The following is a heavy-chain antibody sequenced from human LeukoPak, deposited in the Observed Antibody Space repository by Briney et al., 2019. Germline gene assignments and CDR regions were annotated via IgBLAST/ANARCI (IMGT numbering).Heavy chain of an antibody. CDR2: VNPNSGNT. D-gene: IGHD4-17*01. V-gene: IGHV1-8*01. J-gene: IGHJ4*02. CDR1: GYTFTSYD. CDR3: AKSTTVTTIDDY. Sequence: ASVKVSCKASGYTFTSYDINWVRQATGQGLEWMGWVNPNSGNTGYAQKFQGRVTMTRNTSISTAYMELSSLRSEDTAVYYCAKSTTVTTIDDYWGQGTLVTVSS.